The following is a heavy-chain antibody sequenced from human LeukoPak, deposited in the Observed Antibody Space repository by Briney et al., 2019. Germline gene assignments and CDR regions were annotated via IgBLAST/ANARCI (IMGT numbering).Heavy chain of an antibody. D-gene: IGHD2-21*02. CDR1: GFTFISYT. Sequence: AGGSLRLSCVASGFTFISYTMHWVRQAPGQGLEYVSGTSSNGGNTYYSDSVKGRFSISRDNSKNTLYLQMGSLRAEDMAVYYCARDSRPYCGGDCSIDYWGQGTLVTVSS. J-gene: IGHJ4*02. CDR3: ARDSRPYCGGDCSIDY. V-gene: IGHV3-64*02. CDR2: TSSNGGNT.